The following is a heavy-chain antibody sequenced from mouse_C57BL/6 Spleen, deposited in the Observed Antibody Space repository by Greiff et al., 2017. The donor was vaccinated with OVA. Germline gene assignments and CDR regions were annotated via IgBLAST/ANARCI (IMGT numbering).Heavy chain of an antibody. CDR1: GFTFSSYT. D-gene: IGHD1-1*01. CDR3: ARHRVYGTHYYAMDY. Sequence: DVKLVESGGGLVKPGGSLKLSCAASGFTFSSYTMSWVRQTPEKRLEWVATISGGGGNTYYPDSVKGRFTISRDNAKNTLYLQMSSLRSEDTALYYCARHRVYGTHYYAMDYWGQGTSVTVSS. J-gene: IGHJ4*01. V-gene: IGHV5-9*01. CDR2: ISGGGGNT.